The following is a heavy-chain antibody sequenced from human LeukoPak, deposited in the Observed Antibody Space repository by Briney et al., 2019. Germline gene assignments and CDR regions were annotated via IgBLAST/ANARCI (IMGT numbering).Heavy chain of an antibody. Sequence: SETLSLTCTVSGGSVSSGSYYWSWIRQPPGKGLEWIGYIYYSGSTNYNPSLKSRATISVDTSKNQFSLKLSSVTAADTAVYYCARVRPGVAATFYDYWGQGTLVTVSS. D-gene: IGHD2-15*01. V-gene: IGHV4-61*01. CDR2: IYYSGST. J-gene: IGHJ4*02. CDR3: ARVRPGVAATFYDY. CDR1: GGSVSSGSYY.